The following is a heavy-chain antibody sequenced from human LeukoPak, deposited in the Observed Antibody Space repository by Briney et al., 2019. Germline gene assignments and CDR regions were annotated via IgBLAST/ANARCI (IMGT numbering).Heavy chain of an antibody. Sequence: GGSLRLSRAASGLTFSNYAMRWVRQAPGKGLEWVSGISGSGDSTYYADSVKGRFTISRDNSKNTLILQMNSLRAEETAVYYCAKSGYNRFDYWGQGILVTVSS. CDR1: GLTFSNYA. D-gene: IGHD5-24*01. J-gene: IGHJ4*02. V-gene: IGHV3-23*01. CDR2: ISGSGDST. CDR3: AKSGYNRFDY.